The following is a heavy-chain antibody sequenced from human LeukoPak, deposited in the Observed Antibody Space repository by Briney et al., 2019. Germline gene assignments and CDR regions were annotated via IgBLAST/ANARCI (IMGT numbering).Heavy chain of an antibody. CDR2: IVVGSGNT. J-gene: IGHJ4*02. Sequence: ASVKVSCKASGFTFTSSAMQWVRQARGQRLEWIGWIVVGSGNTNYAQKFQERVTITRDMSTSTAYMELSSLRSEDTAVYYCAAGTHGGNSFDYWGQGTLVTVSS. CDR3: AAGTHGGNSFDY. D-gene: IGHD4-23*01. CDR1: GFTFTSSA. V-gene: IGHV1-58*02.